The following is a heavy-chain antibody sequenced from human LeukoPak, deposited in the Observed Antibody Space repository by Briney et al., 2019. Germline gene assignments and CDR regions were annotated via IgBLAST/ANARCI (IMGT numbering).Heavy chain of an antibody. CDR1: GFTFSSYG. Sequence: GRSLRLSCAASGFTFSSYGMHWVRQAPGRGLEWVSYISSSGSTIYYADSVKGRFTISRDNARNSLYLQMNSLRAEDTAVYYCAKEDTASGGVFDYWRQGALVTVSS. D-gene: IGHD3-16*01. V-gene: IGHV3-48*04. CDR2: ISSSGSTI. J-gene: IGHJ4*02. CDR3: AKEDTASGGVFDY.